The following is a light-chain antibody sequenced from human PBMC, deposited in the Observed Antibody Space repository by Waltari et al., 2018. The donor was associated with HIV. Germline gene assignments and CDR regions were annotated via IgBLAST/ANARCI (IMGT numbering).Light chain of an antibody. CDR3: AAWDDTLTVI. J-gene: IGLJ2*01. V-gene: IGLV1-47*01. Sequence: QSVLTQPPSASGTPGQSVTISCSGTSSNIGTNYVYWYQQFPGTAPKLLIYRNNKCPSGVPDRFSGSKSGTSASLAISGLRSDDEADYYCAAWDDTLTVIFGGGTKLTVL. CDR2: RNN. CDR1: SSNIGTNY.